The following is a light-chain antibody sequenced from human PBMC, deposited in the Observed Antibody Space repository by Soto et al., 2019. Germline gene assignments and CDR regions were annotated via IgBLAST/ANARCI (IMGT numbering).Light chain of an antibody. Sequence: DIQLTQSPSSLPAPLGGRVTLSCRATLGISNYLAWYQQRPGKVPKLLIYGASTLQSGVPSRFNGSGSGTHFTLTISSLQAEDVGTYYCQKYNDAPQSFGPGTKVD. V-gene: IGKV1-27*01. CDR1: LGISNY. CDR2: GAS. CDR3: QKYNDAPQS. J-gene: IGKJ3*01.